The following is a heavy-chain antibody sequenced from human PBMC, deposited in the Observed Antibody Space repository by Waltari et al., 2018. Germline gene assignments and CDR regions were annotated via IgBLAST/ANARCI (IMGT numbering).Heavy chain of an antibody. CDR1: DGAYW. CDR2: SNSDGTRI. J-gene: IGHJ4*02. V-gene: IGHV3-74*01. CDR3: TRNPPGY. Sequence: EVQLVESGGGLVQPGGSLRLSCAASDGAYWVDWVRQAPGKGLVWVSRSNSDGTRIYYAESVRGRFTISRDSAKSTFYLQMTSLRADDTAVYYCTRNPPGYWGQGTLVTVSS.